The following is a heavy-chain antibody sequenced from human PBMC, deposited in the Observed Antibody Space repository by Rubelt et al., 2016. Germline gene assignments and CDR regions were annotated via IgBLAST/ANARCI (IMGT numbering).Heavy chain of an antibody. CDR3: ARGLARAAAATRRLWFDP. V-gene: IGHV4-34*01. Sequence: QVQLQQWGAGLLKPSETLSLTCAVYGGSFSGYYWSWIRQPPGQGLEWIGEINHSRSTNYNPSLKSRVTISVDPSKNQFSLKLSSVTAADTAVYYCARGLARAAAATRRLWFDPWGQGTLVTVSS. D-gene: IGHD6-13*01. CDR2: INHSRST. J-gene: IGHJ5*02. CDR1: GGSFSGYY.